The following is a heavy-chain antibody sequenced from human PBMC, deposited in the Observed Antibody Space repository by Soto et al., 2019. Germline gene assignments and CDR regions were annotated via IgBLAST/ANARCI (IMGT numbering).Heavy chain of an antibody. Sequence: QVPLVQSGAEVKKPGSSVKVSCKASGGTFSSYAISWVRQAPGQGLEWMGGIIPIFGTANYAQKFQGRVTITADESTSTAYMELSSLRSEDTAVYYCARDPILGYCSGGSCYEDYFDYWGQGTLVTVSS. D-gene: IGHD2-15*01. CDR2: IIPIFGTA. V-gene: IGHV1-69*01. J-gene: IGHJ4*02. CDR3: ARDPILGYCSGGSCYEDYFDY. CDR1: GGTFSSYA.